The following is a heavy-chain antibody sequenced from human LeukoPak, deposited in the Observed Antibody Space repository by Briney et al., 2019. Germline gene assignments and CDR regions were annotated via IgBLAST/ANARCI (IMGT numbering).Heavy chain of an antibody. J-gene: IGHJ4*02. D-gene: IGHD3-16*01. CDR1: GFTFSSYS. V-gene: IGHV3-21*01. CDR3: ARDLGLGGGDYNDY. CDR2: ISSSSSYI. Sequence: GGPLRLSCAASGFTFSSYSMNWVRQAPGKGLEWVSSISSSSSYIYYADSVKGRFTISRDNAKNSLYLQMNSLRAEDAAVYYCARDLGLGGGDYNDYWGQGTLVTVSS.